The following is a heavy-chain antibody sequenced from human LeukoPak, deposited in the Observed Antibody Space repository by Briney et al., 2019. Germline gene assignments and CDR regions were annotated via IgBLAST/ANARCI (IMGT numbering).Heavy chain of an antibody. V-gene: IGHV4-39*07. CDR3: AREVQLIFNWFDP. D-gene: IGHD5-18*01. Sequence: PSETLSLTCTVSGGSISSSSYYWGWIRQPPGKGLEWIGSIYYTGSTYYNPSLKSRVSISVDTSKNQFSLKLSSVTAADTAVYYCAREVQLIFNWFDPWGQGTLVTVSS. CDR2: IYYTGST. J-gene: IGHJ5*02. CDR1: GGSISSSSYY.